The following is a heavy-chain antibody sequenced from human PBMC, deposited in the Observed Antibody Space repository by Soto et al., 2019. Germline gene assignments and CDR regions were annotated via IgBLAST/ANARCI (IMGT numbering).Heavy chain of an antibody. Sequence: QVQVQQSGPRLVKPSETLSLTCTVSSGPTRSHNWGWIRQSPGRGLEWIGYVYYTGGTSYNPSLNSRVTISADTSTNHISLTLSSVTAADTAIYYCVRQGIDYLHGLVDVWGQGTEVSVSS. J-gene: IGHJ6*02. CDR1: SGPTRSHN. D-gene: IGHD1-26*01. CDR2: VYYTGGT. CDR3: VRQGIDYLHGLVDV. V-gene: IGHV4-59*08.